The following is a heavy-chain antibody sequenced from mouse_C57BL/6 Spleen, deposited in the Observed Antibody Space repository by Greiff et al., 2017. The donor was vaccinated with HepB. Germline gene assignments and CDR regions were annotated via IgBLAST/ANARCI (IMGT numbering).Heavy chain of an antibody. CDR3: ARQQGLRGYAMDY. D-gene: IGHD2-4*01. CDR2: IDPEDGDT. Sequence: VQLQQSGAELVKPGASVKLSCTASGFNIKDYSMHWVKQRTEQGLEWIGRIDPEDGDTKYAPKFQGKATITADTSSNTAYLQLSSLTSEDTAVYYCARQQGLRGYAMDYWGQGTSVTVSS. J-gene: IGHJ4*01. V-gene: IGHV14-2*01. CDR1: GFNIKDYS.